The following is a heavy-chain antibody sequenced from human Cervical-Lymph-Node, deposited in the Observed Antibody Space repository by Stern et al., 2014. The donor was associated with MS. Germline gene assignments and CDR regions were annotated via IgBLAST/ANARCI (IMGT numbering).Heavy chain of an antibody. CDR2: ISSRSST. J-gene: IGHJ4*02. Sequence: EVQLVESGGGLVKPGGSLRLSCAASGFNFSIYNMNWVRQAPGKGLEWVSSISSRSSTNYADSVRGRFTISRDNAKNSLFLQMNSLRAEDAAIYCCARDLRLDYWGQGILVTVSS. CDR3: ARDLRLDY. V-gene: IGHV3-21*01. CDR1: GFNFSIYN.